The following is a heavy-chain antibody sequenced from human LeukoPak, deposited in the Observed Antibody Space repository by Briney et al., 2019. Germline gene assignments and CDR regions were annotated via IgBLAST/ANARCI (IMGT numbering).Heavy chain of an antibody. CDR3: ARDNREQLWLWHY. Sequence: SETLSLTCAVSGGSISSSDWWSWVRQPPGKGLEWIGEIYHDGSTNYNPSLKSRVTISVDKSKNQFSLKLSSVTAADTAVYYCARDNREQLWLWHYWGQGTLVTVSS. CDR2: IYHDGST. J-gene: IGHJ4*02. V-gene: IGHV4-4*02. D-gene: IGHD5-18*01. CDR1: GGSISSSDW.